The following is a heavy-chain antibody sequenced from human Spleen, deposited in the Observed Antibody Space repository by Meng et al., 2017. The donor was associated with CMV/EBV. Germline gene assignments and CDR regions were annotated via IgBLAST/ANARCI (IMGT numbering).Heavy chain of an antibody. Sequence: ESLKISCTVSGGSISSYYWSWIRQPPGKGLEWIGYIYYSGSTNYNPSLKSRVTISVDTSKNQFSLKLSSVTAADTAVYYCARLDTYCSSTSCYPARFDYWGQGTLVTVSS. D-gene: IGHD2-2*01. CDR2: IYYSGST. CDR3: ARLDTYCSSTSCYPARFDY. V-gene: IGHV4-59*01. CDR1: GGSISSYY. J-gene: IGHJ4*02.